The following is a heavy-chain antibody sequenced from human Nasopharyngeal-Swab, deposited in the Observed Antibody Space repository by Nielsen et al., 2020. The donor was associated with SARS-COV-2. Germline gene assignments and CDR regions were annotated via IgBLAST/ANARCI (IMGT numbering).Heavy chain of an antibody. J-gene: IGHJ4*02. D-gene: IGHD2-21*02. V-gene: IGHV1-2*06. CDR1: GYTFTGYY. CDR2: INPNSGGT. Sequence: ASVKVSCKASGYTFTGYYMHWVRQAPGQGLEWMGRINPNSGGTNYAQKFQGRVTMTRDTSISTAYMELSRLRSDDTAVYYCARDEGWIVVVTAILDYWGQGTLVTVSS. CDR3: ARDEGWIVVVTAILDY.